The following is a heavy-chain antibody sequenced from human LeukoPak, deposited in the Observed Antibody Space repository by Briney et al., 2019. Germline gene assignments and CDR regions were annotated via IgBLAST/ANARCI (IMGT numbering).Heavy chain of an antibody. CDR2: IFYNGGT. J-gene: IGHJ4*02. D-gene: IGHD3-22*01. V-gene: IGHV4-59*08. Sequence: SETLSLTCTVSGGSINNYYWSWVRQPPGAGLEWVAYIFYNGGTNYNPSPKTRVTISVDTSKNQFSLRLISVSAADTAVYYCARFSQYFDTSSHYLDYWGQGILVTVSS. CDR3: ARFSQYFDTSSHYLDY. CDR1: GGSINNYY.